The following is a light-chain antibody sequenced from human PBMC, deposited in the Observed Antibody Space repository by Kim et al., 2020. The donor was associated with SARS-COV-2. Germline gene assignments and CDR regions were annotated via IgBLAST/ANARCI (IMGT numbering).Light chain of an antibody. CDR2: GAS. CDR3: QQYSIWPFT. Sequence: EIVMTQSPATLSVSPGERATLSCRASQSVGSDLAWYHQRPGQPPRLLIYGASTRATGIPARFSGSGSGAEFTLTINSLQSEVFAVYYCQQYSIWPFTFGQGTKLEI. CDR1: QSVGSD. V-gene: IGKV3-15*01. J-gene: IGKJ2*01.